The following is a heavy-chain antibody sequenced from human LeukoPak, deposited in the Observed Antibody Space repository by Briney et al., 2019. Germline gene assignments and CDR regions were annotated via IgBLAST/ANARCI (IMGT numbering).Heavy chain of an antibody. CDR3: ARDSSYYYGMDV. V-gene: IGHV4-59*01. CDR1: GGSISSYY. J-gene: IGHJ6*02. CDR2: IYYSGST. Sequence: SETLSFTFTVSGGSISSYYWSWIRQPPGKGLEWIGYIYYSGSTNYNPSLKSRVTISVDTSKNQFSLKLSSVTAADTAVYYCARDSSYYYGMDVWGQGTTVTVSS.